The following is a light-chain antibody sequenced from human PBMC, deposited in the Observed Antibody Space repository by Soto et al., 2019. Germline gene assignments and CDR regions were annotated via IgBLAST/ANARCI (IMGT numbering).Light chain of an antibody. Sequence: QSALTQPASVSGSPGQSITISCTGTSSDVGGYNYVSWYQQHPGKAPKLVIYDVSNRPSGVSNRFSGSKSGNTASLTISGLQAEDEADYYCSSYTSSSLTVFVTVTKVTV. V-gene: IGLV2-14*01. CDR3: SSYTSSSLTV. CDR2: DVS. CDR1: SSDVGGYNY. J-gene: IGLJ1*01.